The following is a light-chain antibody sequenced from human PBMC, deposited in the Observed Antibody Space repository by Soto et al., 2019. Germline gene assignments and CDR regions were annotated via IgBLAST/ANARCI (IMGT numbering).Light chain of an antibody. Sequence: SYELTQPPSVSVAPGQTARITCGGNNIEIKSVHWYQQKPDQAPVLVVYDDGDRTTGIPERFSGSKSGNTATLTTSRVEAGDEADYYCQVWDTTNPVIFGGGTKVTVL. J-gene: IGLJ2*01. V-gene: IGLV3-21*02. CDR2: DDG. CDR3: QVWDTTNPVI. CDR1: NIEIKS.